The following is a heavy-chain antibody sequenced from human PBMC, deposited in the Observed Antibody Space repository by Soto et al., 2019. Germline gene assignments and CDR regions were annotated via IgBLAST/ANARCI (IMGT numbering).Heavy chain of an antibody. Sequence: EVQLLESGGGLVQPGGSLRLSCAASGFTFSSYAMSWVRQAPGQGLEWVSAISGSGGSTYYADSVKGRFTISRDNSKNTLDLQVNRLRADDTAVYYCAKTPRILVRLGEFDYWGQGTLVTVSS. V-gene: IGHV3-23*01. CDR2: ISGSGGST. D-gene: IGHD3-10*01. CDR3: AKTPRILVRLGEFDY. CDR1: GFTFSSYA. J-gene: IGHJ4*02.